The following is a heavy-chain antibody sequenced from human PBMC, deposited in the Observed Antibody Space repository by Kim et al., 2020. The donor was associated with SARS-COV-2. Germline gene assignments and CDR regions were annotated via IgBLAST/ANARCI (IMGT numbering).Heavy chain of an antibody. CDR1: GFTFSTYA. CDR3: ARGGAGFYLANDY. Sequence: GGSLRLSCAASGFTFSTYAMSWVRQAPGKGLEWVSSFGAGGGGGGSTYYADSVKGRFTISRDSSRNTLYLLLNTLRAEDTAVYYCARGGAGFYLANDYWGRGTLVTVSP. CDR2: GGGGGGST. J-gene: IGHJ4*02. V-gene: IGHV3-23*01. D-gene: IGHD2-21*02.